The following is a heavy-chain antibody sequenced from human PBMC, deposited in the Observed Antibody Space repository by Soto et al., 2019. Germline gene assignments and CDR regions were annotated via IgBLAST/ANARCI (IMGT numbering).Heavy chain of an antibody. D-gene: IGHD2-15*01. CDR1: GFTFSSYA. V-gene: IGHV3-30-3*01. J-gene: IGHJ4*02. CDR2: ISYDGSNK. CDR3: ARDPWGFHRPTLYFDY. Sequence: GGSLRLSCAASGFTFSSYAMHWVRQAPGKGLEWVAVISYDGSNKYYTDSVKGRFTISRDNSKNTLYLQMNSLRAEDTAVYYCARDPWGFHRPTLYFDYWGQGTLVTVSS.